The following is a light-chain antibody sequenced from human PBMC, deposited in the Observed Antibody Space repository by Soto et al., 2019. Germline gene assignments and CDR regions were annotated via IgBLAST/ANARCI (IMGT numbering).Light chain of an antibody. CDR2: DDN. CDR3: GSWDSSLSAYV. J-gene: IGLJ1*01. V-gene: IGLV1-51*01. CDR1: SSNIGGNS. Sequence: QSVLTQPPSVSAAPGQNVTISCSGSSSNIGGNSVSLYQQLPGTAPKLLIYDDNKRPSGIPDRFSGSKSGTSATLGITGFQTGDEADYYCGSWDSSLSAYVFGPGTKVTVL.